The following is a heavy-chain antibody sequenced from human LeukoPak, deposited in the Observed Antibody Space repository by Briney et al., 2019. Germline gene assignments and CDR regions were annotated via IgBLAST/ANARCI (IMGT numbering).Heavy chain of an antibody. CDR1: GFTFSSYE. CDR2: ISSSGSTI. V-gene: IGHV3-48*03. Sequence: GGSLRLSCAASGFTFSSYEMNWVRQAPGKGLEWVSYISSSGSTIYYADSVKGRFTISRDNAKKSLYLQMNSLRAEDTAVYYCAREVGVTTEPFDYWGQGTLVTVSS. CDR3: AREVGVTTEPFDY. J-gene: IGHJ4*02. D-gene: IGHD4-11*01.